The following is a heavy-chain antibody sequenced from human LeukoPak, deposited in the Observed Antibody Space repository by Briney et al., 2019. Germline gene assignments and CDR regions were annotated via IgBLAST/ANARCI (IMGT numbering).Heavy chain of an antibody. D-gene: IGHD3-22*01. J-gene: IGHJ4*02. CDR2: IIPILGIA. V-gene: IGHV1-69*04. CDR3: ARDGYYYDSSGYYPEKKNFDY. Sequence: SVKVSCKASGGTFSSYAISWVRQAPGQGLEWMGRIIPILGIANYAQKFQGRVTITADKSTSTAYMELGSLRSEDTAVYYCARDGYYYDSSGYYPEKKNFDYWGQGTLVTVSS. CDR1: GGTFSSYA.